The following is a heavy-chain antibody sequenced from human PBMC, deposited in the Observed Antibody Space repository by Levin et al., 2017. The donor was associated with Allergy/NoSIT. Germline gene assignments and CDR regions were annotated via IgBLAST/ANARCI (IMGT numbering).Heavy chain of an antibody. D-gene: IGHD1-26*01. CDR2: ISYDGRNK. J-gene: IGHJ3*02. V-gene: IGHV3-30*18. Sequence: GESLKISCAASGFTFSSYGMHWVRQAPGKGLEWVAVISYDGRNKYYADSVKGRFTISRDNSKNTLYLQMNSLRAEDTAVYYCAKIGSDRATDAFDIWGQGTMVTVSS. CDR1: GFTFSSYG. CDR3: AKIGSDRATDAFDI.